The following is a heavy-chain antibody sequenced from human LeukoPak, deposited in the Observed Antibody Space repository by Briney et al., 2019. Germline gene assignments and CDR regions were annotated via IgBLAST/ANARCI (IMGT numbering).Heavy chain of an antibody. CDR2: IKQDGTEK. Sequence: GESLRLSCAASGFTFTTYWTSWVRQPPGKGLEWVANIKQDGTEKNYVDSVKGRFTISRDNAKNSLYLQMNSLRAEDTAVYYCAELGITMIGGVWGKGTTVTISS. V-gene: IGHV3-7*01. D-gene: IGHD3-10*02. CDR3: AELGITMIGGV. CDR1: GFTFTTYW. J-gene: IGHJ6*04.